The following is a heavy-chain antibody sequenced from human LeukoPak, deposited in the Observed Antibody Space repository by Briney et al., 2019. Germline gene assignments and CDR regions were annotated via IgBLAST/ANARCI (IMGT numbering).Heavy chain of an antibody. CDR2: IIPILGIA. Sequence: SVKVSCKASGGTFSSYAISWVRQAPGQGPEWMGRIIPILGIANYAQKFQGRVTITADKSTSTAYMELSSLRSEDTAVYYCASSGKWLPDYWGQGTLVTVSS. D-gene: IGHD6-19*01. J-gene: IGHJ4*02. V-gene: IGHV1-69*04. CDR3: ASSGKWLPDY. CDR1: GGTFSSYA.